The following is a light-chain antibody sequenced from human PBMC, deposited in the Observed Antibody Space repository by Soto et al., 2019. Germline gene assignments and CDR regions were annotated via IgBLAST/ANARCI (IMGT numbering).Light chain of an antibody. CDR1: QNVDSNY. CDR3: PQYASLPCP. V-gene: IGKV3-20*01. CDR2: GAS. Sequence: GLAHSAGTLSFSPGERAALSFRASQNVDSNYLAWYQQKPGQAPRIIIFGASGRATGIPDRFSGSGSGTDFTLTISRLEPEDFAVYYCPQYASLPCPFAQGTKAAIK. J-gene: IGKJ1*01.